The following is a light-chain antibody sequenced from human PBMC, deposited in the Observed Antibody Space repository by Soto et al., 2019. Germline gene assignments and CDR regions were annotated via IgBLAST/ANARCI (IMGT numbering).Light chain of an antibody. J-gene: IGKJ4*01. CDR1: QTIIT. Sequence: EIVLTQSPGTLSLSPGERATLSCRASQTIITLAWYQRKPGQAPRLLIYRVSSRATGVPDRFSGSGSGTDYTLTISRLEPEDFAVYYCQQYGNLPLTFGGGTKVEIK. V-gene: IGKV3-20*01. CDR3: QQYGNLPLT. CDR2: RVS.